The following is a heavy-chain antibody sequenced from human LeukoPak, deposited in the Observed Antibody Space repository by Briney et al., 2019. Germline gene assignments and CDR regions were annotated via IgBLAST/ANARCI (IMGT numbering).Heavy chain of an antibody. V-gene: IGHV3-7*01. CDR2: IKQDGSEK. Sequence: AGGSLRLSCAASGFTFSSSAMSWVRQAPGKGLECVANIKQDGSEKYYVDSVKGRFTISRDNSKNSLFLQMNSLRAEDTAVYYCARLNSGTYAFDYWGQGTLVTVSS. D-gene: IGHD1-26*01. CDR3: ARLNSGTYAFDY. CDR1: GFTFSSSA. J-gene: IGHJ4*02.